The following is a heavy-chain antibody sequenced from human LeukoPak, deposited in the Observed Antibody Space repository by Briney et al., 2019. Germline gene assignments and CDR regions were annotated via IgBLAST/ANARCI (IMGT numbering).Heavy chain of an antibody. Sequence: SETLSLTCTVSGGSISSYYWSWIRQPPGKGLEWIGYIYYSGSTNYNPSLKSRVTISVDTSKNQFSLKLSSVTAADTAVYYCARARDSYNRNANWFDPWGQGTLVTVSS. CDR2: IYYSGST. D-gene: IGHD1-1*01. J-gene: IGHJ5*02. CDR1: GGSISSYY. V-gene: IGHV4-59*01. CDR3: ARARDSYNRNANWFDP.